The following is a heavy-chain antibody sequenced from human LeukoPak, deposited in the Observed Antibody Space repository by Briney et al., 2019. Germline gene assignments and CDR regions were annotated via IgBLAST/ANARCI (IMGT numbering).Heavy chain of an antibody. CDR2: ISGDGGST. CDR1: GFIFYNYA. Sequence: GGALRLSCAAPGFIFYNYAIHWVRQAPGKGLEWVSLISGDGGSTFYADSVRGRFTISRDNTRKSLSLQMSSLRSGDTALYYCARESETSGWYDYWGQGTLVTVSS. CDR3: ARESETSGWYDY. J-gene: IGHJ4*02. D-gene: IGHD6-19*01. V-gene: IGHV3-43*02.